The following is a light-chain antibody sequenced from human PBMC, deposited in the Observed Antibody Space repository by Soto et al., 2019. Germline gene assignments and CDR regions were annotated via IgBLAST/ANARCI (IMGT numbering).Light chain of an antibody. CDR3: QQYGSSLALT. J-gene: IGKJ4*01. Sequence: KKSPATLSVSTRERATPSCRASQSVFSSLAWYQQKPGQAPRLLIYGASSRATGIPDRFSGSGSGTDFTLTISRLEPEDFAVYYCQQYGSSLALTFGGGTNVDIK. CDR1: QSVFSS. CDR2: GAS. V-gene: IGKV3-20*01.